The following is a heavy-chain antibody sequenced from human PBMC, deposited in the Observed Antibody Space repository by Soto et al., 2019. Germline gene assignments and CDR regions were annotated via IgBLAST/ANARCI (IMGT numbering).Heavy chain of an antibody. CDR2: IYWDDDK. Sequence: QITLKESGPTLVKPTQTLTLTCTFSGFSLSTSGVGVGWIRQPPGKALEWLALIYWDDDKSYRPSLKSRLTLTQDTSKNQVVLTMTNMDPVDTATYYCAHRRRYYDSSGYYYLDYWGQGTLVTVSS. J-gene: IGHJ4*02. CDR3: AHRRRYYDSSGYYYLDY. CDR1: GFSLSTSGVG. D-gene: IGHD3-22*01. V-gene: IGHV2-5*02.